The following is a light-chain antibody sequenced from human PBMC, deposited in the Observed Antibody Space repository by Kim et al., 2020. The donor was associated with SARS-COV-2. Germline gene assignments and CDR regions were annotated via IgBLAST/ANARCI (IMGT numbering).Light chain of an antibody. V-gene: IGKV1-5*01. CDR1: QSISSW. CDR3: QQYNSWT. Sequence: DIQMTQSPSTLSASVGDRVTITCRASQSISSWLAWYQQKPGKAPKLLIYDASSLESGVPSRFSGSVSGTEFTLTISSLQPDDFATYYCQQYNSWTFGQGTKVDIK. CDR2: DAS. J-gene: IGKJ1*01.